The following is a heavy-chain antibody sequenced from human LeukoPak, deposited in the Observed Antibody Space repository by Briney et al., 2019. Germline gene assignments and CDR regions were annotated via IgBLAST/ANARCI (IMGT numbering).Heavy chain of an antibody. D-gene: IGHD3-22*01. CDR1: GGSISSSSYY. V-gene: IGHV4-39*01. Sequence: PSETLSLTCTVSGGSISSSSYYWGWLRQPPGKGLEWIGSIYYSGSTYYNPSLKSRVTISVDTSKNQFSLKLSSVTAADTAVYYCALTAALYYYDSSGPNNWFDPWGQGTLVTVSS. CDR2: IYYSGST. CDR3: ALTAALYYYDSSGPNNWFDP. J-gene: IGHJ5*02.